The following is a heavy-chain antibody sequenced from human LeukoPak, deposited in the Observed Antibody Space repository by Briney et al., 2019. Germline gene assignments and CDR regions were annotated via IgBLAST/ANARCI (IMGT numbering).Heavy chain of an antibody. V-gene: IGHV3-7*03. J-gene: IGHJ6*02. CDR2: INHNGNVN. D-gene: IGHD3-16*01. CDR3: ARGGGLDV. Sequence: GGSLRLSCAASGFTFSSYWMDWARQTPGKGLEWVASINHNGNVNYYVDSVRGRFTISRDNAKNSLYLQMSNLRAEDTAVYFCARGGGLDVWGQGATVTVSS. CDR1: GFTFSSYW.